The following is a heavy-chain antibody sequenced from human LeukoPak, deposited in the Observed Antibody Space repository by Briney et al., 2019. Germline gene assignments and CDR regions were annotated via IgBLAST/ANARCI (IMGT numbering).Heavy chain of an antibody. V-gene: IGHV3-53*01. CDR1: GFTVSSNY. CDR3: ARGGVNDFWSGYYTGIGDYYYMDV. D-gene: IGHD3-3*01. CDR2: IYSGGST. Sequence: GGSLRLSCAASGFTVSSNYMSWVRQAPGKGLEWVSVIYSGGSTYYADSVKGRFTISRDNSRNTLYLQMNSLRAEDTAVYYCARGGVNDFWSGYYTGIGDYYYMDVWGKGTTVTVSS. J-gene: IGHJ6*03.